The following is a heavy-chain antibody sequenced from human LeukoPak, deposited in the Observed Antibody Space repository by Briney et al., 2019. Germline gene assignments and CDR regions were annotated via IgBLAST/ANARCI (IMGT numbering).Heavy chain of an antibody. V-gene: IGHV3-9*01. CDR2: ISWNSGSI. Sequence: QSGGSLRLSCAASGFTFDDYAMHWVRQAPGKGLEWVSGISWNSGSIGYADSVKGRFTISRDNSKNTLYLQMNSLRAEDTAVYYCARARSSYGYGDAFDIWGQGTMVTVSS. D-gene: IGHD5-18*01. CDR1: GFTFDDYA. J-gene: IGHJ3*02. CDR3: ARARSSYGYGDAFDI.